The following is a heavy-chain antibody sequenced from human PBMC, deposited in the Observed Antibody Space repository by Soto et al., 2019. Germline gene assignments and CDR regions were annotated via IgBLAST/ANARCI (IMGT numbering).Heavy chain of an antibody. V-gene: IGHV1-3*01. Sequence: ASVKVSCKASGYTFTSYAMHWVRQAPGQRLEWMGWINAGNGNTKYSQKFQGRVTITRDTSASTAYMELSSLRSEDTAVYYCARVSVRVLGSYGFRGYYYGMDVWGQGTTVTVSS. CDR1: GYTFTSYA. D-gene: IGHD5-18*01. CDR3: ARVSVRVLGSYGFRGYYYGMDV. CDR2: INAGNGNT. J-gene: IGHJ6*02.